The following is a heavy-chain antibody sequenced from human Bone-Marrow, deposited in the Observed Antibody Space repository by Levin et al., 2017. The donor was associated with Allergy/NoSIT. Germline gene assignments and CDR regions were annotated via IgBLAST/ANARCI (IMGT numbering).Heavy chain of an antibody. D-gene: IGHD2-15*01. Sequence: GESLKISCKASGFTFTTYWMSWVRQAPGKGLEWVANIKQDGGEKYYADSVKGRFTISRDNAKNSLYLQMNSLRAEDTAVYYCARGSDRHNRGGFYWGQGTLVTVSS. CDR3: ARGSDRHNRGGFY. CDR2: IKQDGGEK. CDR1: GFTFTTYW. V-gene: IGHV3-7*02. J-gene: IGHJ4*02.